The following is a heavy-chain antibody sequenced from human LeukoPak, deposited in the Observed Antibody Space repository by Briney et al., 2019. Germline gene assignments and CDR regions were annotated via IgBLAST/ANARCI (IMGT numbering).Heavy chain of an antibody. CDR1: GFIFSSIHA. Sequence: GGSLRLSCAASGFIFSSIHAMTWVRQAPGKGLEWVSSISGSGSTTYYADSVKGRFTISRDSSKNTLYLQMNTLRVEDTAVYHCARTISGSYGVSDYWGQGTLVSVSS. J-gene: IGHJ4*02. D-gene: IGHD5-18*01. CDR3: ARTISGSYGVSDY. V-gene: IGHV3-23*01. CDR2: ISGSGSTT.